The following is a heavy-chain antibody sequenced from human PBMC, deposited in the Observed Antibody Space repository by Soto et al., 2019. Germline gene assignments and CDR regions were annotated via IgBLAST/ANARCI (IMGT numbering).Heavy chain of an antibody. J-gene: IGHJ5*02. CDR3: TRDASRDRSARGWFDP. Sequence: RGSLRLSCAASGFTFRSFTMNWVRQAPGKGLEWVSTISSNSAYIYYTDALRGRFTISRDNAKNSLHLQMNSLRAEDTAVYYCTRDASRDRSARGWFDPWGPGTLVTVS. CDR2: ISSNSAYI. CDR1: GFTFRSFT. D-gene: IGHD3-10*01. V-gene: IGHV3-21*01.